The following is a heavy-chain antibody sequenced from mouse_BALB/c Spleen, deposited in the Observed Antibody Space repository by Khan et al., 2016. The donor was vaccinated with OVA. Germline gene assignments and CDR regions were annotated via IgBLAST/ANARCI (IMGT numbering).Heavy chain of an antibody. CDR2: TDPANGNT. V-gene: IGHV14-3*02. J-gene: IGHJ2*01. CDR3: RISTINA. CDR1: GYNIKDIY. Sequence: VQLQQSGAELVKPAASLKLSCTASGYNIKDIYIHWVKQRTEKGLERIRRTDPANGNTKYDPKFQGKATITADTSSNTAYLQLSSLTSEDTAVYYCRISTINAWGQGTTLTVSS.